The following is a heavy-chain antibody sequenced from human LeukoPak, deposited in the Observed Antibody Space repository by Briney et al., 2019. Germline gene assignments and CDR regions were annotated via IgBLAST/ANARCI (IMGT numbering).Heavy chain of an antibody. CDR3: VRLYDWGRLDY. D-gene: IGHD3-9*01. J-gene: IGHJ4*02. Sequence: ASVTVSCKTSGYTFTGYYLFSVRQAPGQGLEWMGWINPNSGGTNYAQKFQGRVTMTRDTSIRTAYMELSRLTSDDTAVYYCVRLYDWGRLDYWGQGTLVTVSS. CDR1: GYTFTGYY. CDR2: INPNSGGT. V-gene: IGHV1-2*02.